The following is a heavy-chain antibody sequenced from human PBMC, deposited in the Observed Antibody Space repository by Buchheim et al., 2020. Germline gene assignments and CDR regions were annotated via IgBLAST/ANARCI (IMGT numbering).Heavy chain of an antibody. Sequence: EVQLVESGGGLVQPGGSLRLSCAASGFTFSSYEMNWVRQAPGKGLEWVSYISSSGSTIYYADSVKGRFTISRDNDKNSLYLQMNSLRAEDTAVYYCARADYSNYYYYGMDVWGQGTT. CDR1: GFTFSSYE. CDR2: ISSSGSTI. CDR3: ARADYSNYYYYGMDV. V-gene: IGHV3-48*03. J-gene: IGHJ6*02. D-gene: IGHD4-11*01.